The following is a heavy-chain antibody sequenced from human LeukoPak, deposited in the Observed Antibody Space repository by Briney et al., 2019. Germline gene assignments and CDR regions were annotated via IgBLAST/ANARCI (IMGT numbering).Heavy chain of an antibody. Sequence: PGGSLRLSCAASGFTFSSYAMHWVRQAPGKGLEWVAVISYDGSNKYYADSVKGRFTISRDNSKNTLYLQMNSLRAEDTAVYYCAREYGDYVLAAFDIWGQGTMVTVSS. J-gene: IGHJ3*02. CDR1: GFTFSSYA. CDR3: AREYGDYVLAAFDI. V-gene: IGHV3-30-3*01. CDR2: ISYDGSNK. D-gene: IGHD4-17*01.